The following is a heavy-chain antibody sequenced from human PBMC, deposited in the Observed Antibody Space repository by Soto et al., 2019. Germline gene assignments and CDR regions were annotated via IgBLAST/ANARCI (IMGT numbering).Heavy chain of an antibody. Sequence: PSETLSLTCTVSGDSITSNSYFWAWIRQPPGKGLEWIGSIYYSGTTYYNPSLKSRVTISVDRSKNQFSLKLSSVTAADTAVYYCASLAYCGGDCYSGMDVWGQGTTVTVSS. CDR2: IYYSGTT. CDR1: GDSITSNSYF. V-gene: IGHV4-39*07. J-gene: IGHJ6*02. D-gene: IGHD2-21*02. CDR3: ASLAYCGGDCYSGMDV.